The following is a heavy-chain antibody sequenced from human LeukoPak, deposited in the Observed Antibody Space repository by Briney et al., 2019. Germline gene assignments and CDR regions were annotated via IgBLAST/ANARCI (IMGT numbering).Heavy chain of an antibody. CDR3: ARGSRNYNNYEGADY. D-gene: IGHD4-11*01. CDR2: INHSGST. Sequence: PSETLSLTCAVYGGSFSGYYWSWIRQPPGKGLEWIGEINHSGSTNYNPSLKSRVTISVDTSKNQFSLKLTSLTAADTAVYYCARGSRNYNNYEGADYWGQGTLVTVSS. V-gene: IGHV4-34*01. J-gene: IGHJ4*02. CDR1: GGSFSGYY.